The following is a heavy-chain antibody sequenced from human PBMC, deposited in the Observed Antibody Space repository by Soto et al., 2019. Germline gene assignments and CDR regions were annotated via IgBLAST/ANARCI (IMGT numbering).Heavy chain of an antibody. Sequence: EVQLVESGGGLVEPGKSLRLSCVGSGYTYEDFAMHWVRQAPGKGLEWVSGISWTSASTGYADSVTGRFTNSRDNAKNSLYLQMRNLASDETAMYYCVKDFRRYTNGLDVWGSATAVTVSS. J-gene: IGHJ6*02. CDR3: VKDFRRYTNGLDV. D-gene: IGHD5-18*01. CDR2: ISWTSAST. CDR1: GYTYEDFA. V-gene: IGHV3-9*01.